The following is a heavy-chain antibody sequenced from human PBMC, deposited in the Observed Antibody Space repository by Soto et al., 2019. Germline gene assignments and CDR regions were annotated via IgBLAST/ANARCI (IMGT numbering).Heavy chain of an antibody. CDR1: GYTFTGYY. CDR2: INPNSGGT. J-gene: IGHJ4*01. Sequence: ASVKVSCNASGYTFTGYYIHWVRQAPGQGLEWMGWINPNSGGTNYAQKFQGWVTMTRDTSISTAYMDLSRLTSDDTAVYYCASGKKQQLDGALDYWGHGTLVTVSS. V-gene: IGHV1-2*04. D-gene: IGHD6-13*01. CDR3: ASGKKQQLDGALDY.